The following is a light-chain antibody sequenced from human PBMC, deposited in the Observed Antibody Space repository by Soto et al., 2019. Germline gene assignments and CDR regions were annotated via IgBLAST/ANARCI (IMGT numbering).Light chain of an antibody. CDR2: VAS. J-gene: IGKJ1*01. CDR1: QSISNH. Sequence: DIQMTQSPSTLSASVGDRVSITCRASQSISNHLHWYQQKPGKAPRLLIFVASNLQSGVPSRLSGSVSGTVFTLTFSSLQPEDFATYYCQQSFSAPPWTFGQGTKVDI. CDR3: QQSFSAPPWT. V-gene: IGKV1-39*01.